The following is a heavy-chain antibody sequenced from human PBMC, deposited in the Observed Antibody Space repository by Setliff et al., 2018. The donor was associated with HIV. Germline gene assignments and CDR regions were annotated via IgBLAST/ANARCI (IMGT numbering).Heavy chain of an antibody. J-gene: IGHJ1*01. D-gene: IGHD2-15*01. CDR1: GGSISGHF. V-gene: IGHV4-59*11. CDR2: VYYSGQD. Sequence: SETLSLTCTVSGGSISGHFWNWIRQTPDKGLEWIGRVYYSGQDDHNPSLTRRLTISVDTSNNQFSLSLTSVTAADTAVYFCARDPYCSGDGCFRYYQHWGRGTLVTVSS. CDR3: ARDPYCSGDGCFRYYQH.